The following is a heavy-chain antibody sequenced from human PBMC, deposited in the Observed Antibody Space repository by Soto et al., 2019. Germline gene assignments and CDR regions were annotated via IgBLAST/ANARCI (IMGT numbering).Heavy chain of an antibody. CDR1: GFTFSSYW. CDR2: INNDGRST. V-gene: IGHV3-74*01. Sequence: PGGSLRLSCAASGFTFSSYWMHWVRQAPGKGLVWVSRINNDGRSTNYADSVKGRFTASRDNAKNTLYLQMNSLRAEDTAVYYCARDVRLQSFDSWGQGTLVTVSS. D-gene: IGHD2-8*01. J-gene: IGHJ4*02. CDR3: ARDVRLQSFDS.